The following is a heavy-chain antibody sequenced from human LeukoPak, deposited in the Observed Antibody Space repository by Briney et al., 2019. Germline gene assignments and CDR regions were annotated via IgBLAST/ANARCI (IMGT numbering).Heavy chain of an antibody. CDR3: AREEGYYSGSYHLDY. J-gene: IGHJ4*02. CDR2: IIPIFGTA. D-gene: IGHD1-26*01. CDR1: GDTFTSYA. Sequence: SVKVSCKASGDTFTSYAISWVPQAPGQGLEWMGRIIPIFGTANYAQKFQGRVTITTDESTSTAYMELSSLRSEDTAVYYCAREEGYYSGSYHLDYWGQGTLVTVSS. V-gene: IGHV1-69*05.